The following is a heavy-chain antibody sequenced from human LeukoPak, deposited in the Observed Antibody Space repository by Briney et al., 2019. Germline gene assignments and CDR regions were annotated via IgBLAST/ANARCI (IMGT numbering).Heavy chain of an antibody. V-gene: IGHV3-48*01. CDR2: IRSSSRTI. CDR3: ARDGSGRVPEMSAPDY. CDR1: GFTFSSYW. J-gene: IGHJ4*02. Sequence: GGSLRLSCAASGFTFSSYWMSWVRQAPGKGLEWVAYIRSSSRTIYYADSVKGRFTISRDNAKNSLYLQMNRLRAEDTAVYYCARDGSGRVPEMSAPDYWGQGTLVTVSS. D-gene: IGHD3-10*01.